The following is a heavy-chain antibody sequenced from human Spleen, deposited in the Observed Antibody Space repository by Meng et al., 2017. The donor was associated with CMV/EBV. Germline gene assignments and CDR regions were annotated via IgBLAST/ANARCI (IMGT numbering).Heavy chain of an antibody. CDR2: IRSKAYGGTT. J-gene: IGHJ4*02. CDR3: ARDTSGWFGGVGY. CDR1: GFTFGDCA. V-gene: IGHV3-49*04. Sequence: GGSLRLSCTASGFTFGDCAMSWVRQAPGKGLEWVGFIRSKAYGGTTEYAASVKGRFTISRDDSKSIAYLQMNSLKTEDTAVYYCARDTSGWFGGVGYWGQGTLVTVSS. D-gene: IGHD6-19*01.